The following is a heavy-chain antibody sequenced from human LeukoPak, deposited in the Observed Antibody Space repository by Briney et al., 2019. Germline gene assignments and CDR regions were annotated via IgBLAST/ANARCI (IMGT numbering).Heavy chain of an antibody. J-gene: IGHJ4*02. Sequence: GGSLRLSCAASGFTVSSNYMSWVRQAPGKGLEWVAFIRYDGSNKYYADSVKGRFTISRDNSKNTLYLQMNSRRAEDTAVYYLGKGLESKYYYGSGSYYSGFDYWGQGTLVTVSS. CDR2: IRYDGSNK. CDR1: GFTVSSNY. V-gene: IGHV3-30*02. CDR3: GKGLESKYYYGSGSYYSGFDY. D-gene: IGHD3-10*01.